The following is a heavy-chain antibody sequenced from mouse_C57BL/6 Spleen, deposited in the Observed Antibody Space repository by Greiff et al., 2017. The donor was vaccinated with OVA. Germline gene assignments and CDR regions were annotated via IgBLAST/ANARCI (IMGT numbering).Heavy chain of an antibody. D-gene: IGHD1-2*01. V-gene: IGHV1-26*01. Sequence: EVQLQQSGPELVKPGASVKISCKASGYTFTDYYMNWVKQSHGKSLEWIGDINPNNGGTSYNQKFKGKATLTVDKSSSTAYMELRSLTSEDSAVYYCARGGQYYYGFYAMDYWGQGTSVTVSS. CDR2: INPNNGGT. J-gene: IGHJ4*01. CDR3: ARGGQYYYGFYAMDY. CDR1: GYTFTDYY.